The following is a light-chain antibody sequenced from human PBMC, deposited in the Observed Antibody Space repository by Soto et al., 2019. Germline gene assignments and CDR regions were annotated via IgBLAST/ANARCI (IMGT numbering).Light chain of an antibody. CDR3: FFYGFSITF. Sequence: QSVLTQPASVSGSPGQSITISCTGTDRDVGTYNLVSWYQHHPGTAPKLIIYEVTKRPSGVSNRFSGSKSGNAASLTVSGLQAEDEAHYSSFFYGFSITFFGAGTQLTVL. CDR1: DRDVGTYNL. J-gene: IGLJ2*01. V-gene: IGLV2-23*02. CDR2: EVT.